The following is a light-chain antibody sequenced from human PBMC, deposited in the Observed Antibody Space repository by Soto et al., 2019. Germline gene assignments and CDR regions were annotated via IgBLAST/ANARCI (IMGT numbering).Light chain of an antibody. Sequence: EIVLTQSPGTLSLSPGERATLSCRASQSISSTYLAWYRQKPGQAPRLLIYAASSRATGIPDRFSGSGSGTEFTLTISRLEPEDSALYYCQQYYASSWTFGQGTRVEIK. V-gene: IGKV3-20*01. CDR1: QSISSTY. CDR2: AAS. J-gene: IGKJ1*01. CDR3: QQYYASSWT.